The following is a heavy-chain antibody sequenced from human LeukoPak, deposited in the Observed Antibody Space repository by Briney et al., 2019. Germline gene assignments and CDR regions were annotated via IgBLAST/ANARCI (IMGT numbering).Heavy chain of an antibody. CDR2: ISGNGNTI. Sequence: GGSLRLSCAASGFTFSNYEMNWVRQAPGKGLEWLSYISGNGNTIYYADSVKGRFTISRDNAKNSLYLQMNSLRAEDTAVYYCARDSPQYYYDSSGYYPHYFDYWGQGTLVTVSS. CDR3: ARDSPQYYYDSSGYYPHYFDY. V-gene: IGHV3-48*03. CDR1: GFTFSNYE. D-gene: IGHD3-22*01. J-gene: IGHJ4*02.